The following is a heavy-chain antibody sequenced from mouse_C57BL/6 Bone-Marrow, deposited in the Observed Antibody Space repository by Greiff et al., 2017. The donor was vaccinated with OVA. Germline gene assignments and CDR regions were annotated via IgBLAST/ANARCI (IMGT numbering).Heavy chain of an antibody. Sequence: QVQLQQPGTELVKPGASVKLSCKASGYTFTSYWMHWVKQRPGQGLEWIGNINPSSGYTKYNQKFKDKATLTADKSSSTAYMQLSSLTYEDSAVYYCARYGYYPAWFAYWGQGTLVTVSA. V-gene: IGHV1-53*01. CDR1: GYTFTSYW. J-gene: IGHJ3*01. D-gene: IGHD2-3*01. CDR3: ARYGYYPAWFAY. CDR2: INPSSGYT.